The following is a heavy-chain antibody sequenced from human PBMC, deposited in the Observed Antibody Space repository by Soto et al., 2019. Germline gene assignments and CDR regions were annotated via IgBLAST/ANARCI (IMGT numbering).Heavy chain of an antibody. V-gene: IGHV4-59*08. Sequence: QVQLQESGPGLVKPSETLSLTCTVSGDSISSYYWSWIRQPPGKGLDWIWYIYYSGSTNYNPSLKSRATIAVDTSKNQFSLKLSSVTAADTAVYYCARHSYRNGNFDYWGQGALVTVSS. CDR1: GDSISSYY. D-gene: IGHD2-8*01. CDR3: ARHSYRNGNFDY. J-gene: IGHJ4*02. CDR2: IYYSGST.